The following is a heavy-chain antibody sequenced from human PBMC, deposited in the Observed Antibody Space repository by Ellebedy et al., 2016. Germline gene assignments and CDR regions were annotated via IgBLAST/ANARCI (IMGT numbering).Heavy chain of an antibody. Sequence: GGSLRLSCAASGFTFSSYAMSWVRQAPGKGLEWVSAISGSGGSTYYADSVKGRFTISRDNSKNTLYLQMNSLRAEDTAVYYCAKSWDTDYYDSSGSTDYWGQGTLVTVSS. V-gene: IGHV3-23*01. D-gene: IGHD3-22*01. CDR3: AKSWDTDYYDSSGSTDY. J-gene: IGHJ4*02. CDR2: ISGSGGST. CDR1: GFTFSSYA.